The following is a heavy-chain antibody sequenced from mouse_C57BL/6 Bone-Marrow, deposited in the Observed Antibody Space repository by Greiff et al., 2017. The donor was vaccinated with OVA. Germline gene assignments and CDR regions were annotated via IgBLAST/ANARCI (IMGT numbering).Heavy chain of an antibody. CDR2: IYPGDGDT. J-gene: IGHJ2*01. CDR3: ARSSYHY. D-gene: IGHD6-1*01. CDR1: GYAFSSSW. V-gene: IGHV1-82*01. Sequence: QVQLKESGPELVKPGASVKISCKASGYAFSSSWMNWVKQRPGKGLEWIGRIYPGDGDTNYNGKFKGKATLTADKSSSTAYMQLSSLTSEDSAVYFCARSSYHYWGQGTTLTVSS.